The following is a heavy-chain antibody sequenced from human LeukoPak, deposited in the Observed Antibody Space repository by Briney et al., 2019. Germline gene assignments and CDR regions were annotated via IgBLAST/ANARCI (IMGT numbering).Heavy chain of an antibody. CDR2: ISSSSSAI. D-gene: IGHD3-22*01. Sequence: GGSLRLSCAASGFTFNTYSMNWVRQAPGKGLEWVSYISSSSSAIYYADSVKGRFTISRVNAKNSLYLQMNSLREESTAVYYCVRRGVVVTHFAYWGQGTLVTVSS. CDR1: GFTFNTYS. J-gene: IGHJ4*02. CDR3: VRRGVVVTHFAY. V-gene: IGHV3-48*02.